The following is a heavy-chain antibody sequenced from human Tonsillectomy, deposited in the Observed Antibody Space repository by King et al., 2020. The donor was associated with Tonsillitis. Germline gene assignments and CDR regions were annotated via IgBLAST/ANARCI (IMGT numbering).Heavy chain of an antibody. CDR3: ARYVSGSFDY. CDR2: MYYSGTF. CDR1: GGSLSSGDHY. V-gene: IGHV4-39*01. Sequence: QLQESGPGIVKPSETLSLTLTVSGGSLSSGDHYWAWIRQPPGKGLGWIGYMYYSGTFFYNPSLKSRITISGGTSEHRFSLRLSAWTAADTAVYFCARYVSGSFDYWGQGALVTVSS. J-gene: IGHJ4*02. D-gene: IGHD1-26*01.